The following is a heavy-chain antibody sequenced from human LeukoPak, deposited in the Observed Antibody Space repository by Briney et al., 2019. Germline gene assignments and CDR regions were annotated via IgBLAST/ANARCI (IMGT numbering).Heavy chain of an antibody. V-gene: IGHV3-74*01. CDR3: ASSGVDTAMPLDY. Sequence: GGSLRLSCAASGFSFSDYWMNWVRQAPGKGLEWVSRINTDGSNTTYAESVKGRFTISRDNAKNTLYLQMHSLRAEDTAMYYCASSGVDTAMPLDYWGQGTLLTVSS. J-gene: IGHJ4*02. CDR2: INTDGSNT. CDR1: GFSFSDYW. D-gene: IGHD5-18*01.